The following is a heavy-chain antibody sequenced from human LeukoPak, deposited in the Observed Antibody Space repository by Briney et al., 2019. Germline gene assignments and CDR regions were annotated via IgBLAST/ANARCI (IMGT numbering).Heavy chain of an antibody. D-gene: IGHD6-13*01. Sequence: PSQTLSLTCTVSGGSISSYYWSWIRQPPGKGLEWIGYIYYSGSTNYNPSLKSRVTISVDTSKNQFSLKLSSVTAADTAVYYCARFGPAAAYSSSWMRLGYFDYWGQGTLVTVSS. CDR2: IYYSGST. CDR1: GGSISSYY. V-gene: IGHV4-59*01. CDR3: ARFGPAAAYSSSWMRLGYFDY. J-gene: IGHJ4*02.